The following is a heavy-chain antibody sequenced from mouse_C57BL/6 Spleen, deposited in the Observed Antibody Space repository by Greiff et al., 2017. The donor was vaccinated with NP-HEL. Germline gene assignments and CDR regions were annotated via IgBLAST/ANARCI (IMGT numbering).Heavy chain of an antibody. D-gene: IGHD1-1*01. J-gene: IGHJ4*01. CDR1: GFTFSDAW. Sequence: EVKVVESGGGLVQPGGSMKLSCAASGFTFSDAWMDWVRQSPEKGLEWVAEIRNKANNHATYYAESVKGRFTISRDDSKSSVYLQMNSLRAEDTGIYYCTTVVDYYAMDYWGQGTSVTVSS. V-gene: IGHV6-6*01. CDR2: IRNKANNHAT. CDR3: TTVVDYYAMDY.